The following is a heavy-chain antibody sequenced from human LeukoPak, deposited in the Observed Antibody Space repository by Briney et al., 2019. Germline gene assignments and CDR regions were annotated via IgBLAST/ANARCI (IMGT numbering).Heavy chain of an antibody. CDR3: ARDPGAVAGLIDP. CDR2: IYYSGST. CDR1: GGSISSSSYY. D-gene: IGHD6-19*01. J-gene: IGHJ5*02. V-gene: IGHV4-39*07. Sequence: SETLSLTCTVSGGSISSSSYYWGWIRQPPGTGLEWIGSIYYSGSTYYNPSLKSRVTISVDTSKNQFSLKLSSVTAADTAVYYCARDPGAVAGLIDPWGQGTLVTVSS.